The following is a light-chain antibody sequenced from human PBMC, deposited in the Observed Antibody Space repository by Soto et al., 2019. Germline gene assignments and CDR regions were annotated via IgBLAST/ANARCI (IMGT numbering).Light chain of an antibody. CDR3: QPYNSYSEA. CDR1: QGVSTW. V-gene: IGKV1-5*03. J-gene: IGKJ1*01. Sequence: IQMTQAPTSVSASVGDRVTITCRASQGVSTWLAWYQQKPGKAPNLLIYKASTLKSGVPSRFSGSGSGTEFTLTISSLQPDDFATYYCQPYNSYSEAFGQGTKVDI. CDR2: KAS.